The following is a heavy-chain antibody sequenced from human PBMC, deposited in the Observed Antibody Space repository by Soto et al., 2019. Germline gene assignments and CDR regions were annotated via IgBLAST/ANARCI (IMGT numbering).Heavy chain of an antibody. CDR1: GFTFSSYA. CDR2: ISYDGSNK. V-gene: IGHV3-30-3*01. Sequence: WGSLRLSCAASGFTFSSYAMHWVRQAPGKGLEWVAVISYDGSNKYYADSVKGRFTISRDNSKNTLYLQMNSLRAEDTAVYYCARVQGIWFGENAFDIWGQGTMVTVSS. J-gene: IGHJ3*02. D-gene: IGHD3-10*01. CDR3: ARVQGIWFGENAFDI.